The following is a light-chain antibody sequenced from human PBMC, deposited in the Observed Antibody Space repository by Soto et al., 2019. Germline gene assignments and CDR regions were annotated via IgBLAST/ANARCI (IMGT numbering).Light chain of an antibody. J-gene: IGLJ1*01. CDR2: DDN. CDR3: QVWDNSSDHPYV. CDR1: NIGSKS. V-gene: IGLV3-21*02. Sequence: SYELTQPPSVSVAPGQTARITCGGNNIGSKSVHWYQQKPGQAPVLVVYDDNDRPSGIPERVSGSKSENTATLTITRVEAGDEADYFCQVWDNSSDHPYVFGTGTQVTVL.